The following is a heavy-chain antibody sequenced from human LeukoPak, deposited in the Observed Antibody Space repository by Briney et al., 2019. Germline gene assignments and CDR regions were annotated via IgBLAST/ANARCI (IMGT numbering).Heavy chain of an antibody. J-gene: IGHJ4*02. CDR1: GGSISSYY. CDR3: ARGRGDSKGTRFDY. V-gene: IGHV4-59*01. D-gene: IGHD3-22*01. Sequence: SETLSLTCTVSGGSISSYYWSWIRQPPGKGLEWIGYIYYIGSTNYNPSLKSRVTMSIDTSKNQFSLKLTSVTAADTAVYYCARGRGDSKGTRFDYWGQGNLSPPP. CDR2: IYYIGST.